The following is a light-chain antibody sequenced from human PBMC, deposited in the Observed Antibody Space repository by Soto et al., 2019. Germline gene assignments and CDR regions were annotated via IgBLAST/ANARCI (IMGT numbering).Light chain of an antibody. CDR2: AAS. CDR3: QQYYRYVPLT. Sequence: AIRMTQSPSSFSASTGDRVTITCRARQGISSYLAWYQQKPGKAPKLLIYAASTLQGVVPSRFSGSGSGTEFSLTRRCLQTEDCATYYCQQYYRYVPLTVGGGTKVDIK. V-gene: IGKV1-8*01. CDR1: QGISSY. J-gene: IGKJ4*01.